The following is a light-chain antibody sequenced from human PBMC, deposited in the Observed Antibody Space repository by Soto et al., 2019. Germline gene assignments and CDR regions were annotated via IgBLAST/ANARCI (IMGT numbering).Light chain of an antibody. CDR1: QSIGSN. J-gene: IGKJ2*01. Sequence: EILMTQSQATLSFSPGERATLSCRASQSIGSNVAWYQQKPGQAPRLLIYGASTRATGVPARFSGGGSGTEFTLTISSLQSEDFAVYFCQQYKDWPPYTFGQGTKLEIK. CDR3: QQYKDWPPYT. V-gene: IGKV3-15*01. CDR2: GAS.